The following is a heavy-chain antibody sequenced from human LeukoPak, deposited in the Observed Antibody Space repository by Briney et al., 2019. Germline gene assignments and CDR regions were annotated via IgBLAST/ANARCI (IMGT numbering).Heavy chain of an antibody. D-gene: IGHD3-22*01. CDR3: ARGGVDYYDSSGYRGLQWYYFDY. J-gene: IGHJ4*02. CDR2: IWYDGGNK. V-gene: IGHV3-33*01. CDR1: GFTFRSHG. Sequence: GRSLRLSCAASGFTFRSHGMHWVRQAPGKGLEWVAVIWYDGGNKYYADSVKGRFTISRDNSENTLFLQMNSLRAEDTAVYYCARGGVDYYDSSGYRGLQWYYFDYWGQGTLVTVSS.